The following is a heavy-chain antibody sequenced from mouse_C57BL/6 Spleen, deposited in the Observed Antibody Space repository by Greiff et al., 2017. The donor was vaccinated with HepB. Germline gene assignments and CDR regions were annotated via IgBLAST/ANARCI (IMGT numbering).Heavy chain of an antibody. J-gene: IGHJ4*01. CDR1: GYTFTSYG. D-gene: IGHD2-4*01. CDR2: IYPRSGNT. Sequence: QVQLQQSGAELARPGASVKLSCKASGYTFTSYGISWVKQRTGQGLEWIGEIYPRSGNTYYNEKFKGKATLTADKSSSTAYMELRSLTSEDSAVYFCARCYDYDRDYAMDYWGQGTSVTVSS. CDR3: ARCYDYDRDYAMDY. V-gene: IGHV1-81*01.